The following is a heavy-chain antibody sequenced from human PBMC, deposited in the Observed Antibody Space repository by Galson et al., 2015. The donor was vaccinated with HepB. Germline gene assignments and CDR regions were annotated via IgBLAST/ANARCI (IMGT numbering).Heavy chain of an antibody. D-gene: IGHD3-22*01. J-gene: IGHJ4*02. CDR1: GGSISSGGYS. CDR2: IYHSGST. CDR3: ARSYYDSSGYYDY. Sequence: TLSLTCTVSGGSISSGGYSWSWIRQPPGKGLEWIGYIYHSGSTYYNPSLKSRVTISVDRSKNQFSLKLSSVTAADTAVYYCARSYYDSSGYYDYWGQGTLVTVSS. V-gene: IGHV4-30-2*01.